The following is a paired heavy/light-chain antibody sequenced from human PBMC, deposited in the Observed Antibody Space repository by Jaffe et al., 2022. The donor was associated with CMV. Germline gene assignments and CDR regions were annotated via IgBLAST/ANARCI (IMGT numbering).Heavy chain of an antibody. V-gene: IGHV1-69*09. J-gene: IGHJ6*03. D-gene: IGHD2-15*01. Sequence: QVQLVQSGAEVKKPGSSVKVSCKASGGTFSSYAISWVRQAPGQGLEWMGRIIPILGIANYAQKFQGRVTITADKSTSTAYMELSSLRSEDTAVYYCVRDIVVVVAATDYYYMDVWGKGTTVTVSS. CDR2: IIPILGIA. CDR1: GGTFSSYA. CDR3: VRDIVVVVAATDYYYMDV.
Light chain of an antibody. CDR1: QSISSY. CDR3: QQSYSTLNT. Sequence: DIQMTQSPSSLSASVGDRVTITCRASQSISSYLNWYQQKPGKAPKLLIYAASSLQSGVPSRFSGSGSGTDFTLTISSLQPEDFATYYCQQSYSTLNTFGPGTKVDIK. J-gene: IGKJ3*01. V-gene: IGKV1-39*01. CDR2: AAS.